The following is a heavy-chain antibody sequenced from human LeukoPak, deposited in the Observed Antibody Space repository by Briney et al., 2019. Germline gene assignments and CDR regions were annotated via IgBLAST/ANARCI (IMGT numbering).Heavy chain of an antibody. V-gene: IGHV3-23*01. Sequence: GGSLRLSCAASGFTFSSYAMSWVRQAPGKGLEWVSAISGSGGSTYYADSVKGRFTISRDNSKNTLYLQMNSLRAEDTAVYYCAKDIEWELLLGGFDYWGQGTLVTVSS. CDR3: AKDIEWELLLGGFDY. CDR2: ISGSGGST. J-gene: IGHJ4*02. D-gene: IGHD1-26*01. CDR1: GFTFSSYA.